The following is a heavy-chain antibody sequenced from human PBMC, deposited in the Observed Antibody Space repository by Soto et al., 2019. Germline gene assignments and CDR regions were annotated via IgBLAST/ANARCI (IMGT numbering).Heavy chain of an antibody. J-gene: IGHJ4*02. D-gene: IGHD6-13*01. Sequence: QVQLQQSGPGLVKPSQTLSLTCAISGDSVSSNSAAWNWIRQSPSGGLEWLGRTYYRSKWNYDYAVSVKSRINLNPDTSKNQFSLPLNAGTPEGTALYYCARIAGASRENDYWGQGTLVTVSS. V-gene: IGHV6-1*01. CDR2: TYYRSKWNY. CDR1: GDSVSSNSAA. CDR3: ARIAGASRENDY.